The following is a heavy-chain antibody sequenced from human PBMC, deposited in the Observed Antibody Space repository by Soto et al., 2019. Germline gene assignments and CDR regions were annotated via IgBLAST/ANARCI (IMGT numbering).Heavy chain of an antibody. Sequence: EVQLVESGGGLVQPGGSLRLSCAASGFNFGGSWMTWVRQALGKGLEWLAKINPDGSGEYYVDSVKGRFTISRDNAESSLFFRMVSLRDEVTAVYFCAREHYFGLDYWGQGTLVTVSS. J-gene: IGHJ4*02. D-gene: IGHD1-26*01. CDR2: INPDGSGE. V-gene: IGHV3-7*04. CDR1: GFNFGGSW. CDR3: AREHYFGLDY.